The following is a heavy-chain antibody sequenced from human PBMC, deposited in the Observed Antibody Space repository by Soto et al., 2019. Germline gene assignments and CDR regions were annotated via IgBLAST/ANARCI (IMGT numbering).Heavy chain of an antibody. D-gene: IGHD3-10*01. CDR1: GFTFSSYA. Sequence: EVQLLESGGGLVQPGGSLRRSCAASGFTFSSYAMSWVRQAPGKGLEWVSIISGSGGSTYYADSVKGRFTISRDNSKNTLYLQMNSLTAEDTAVYYCAKHFVNGEVDYWGQGTLVTVSS. CDR2: ISGSGGST. J-gene: IGHJ4*02. CDR3: AKHFVNGEVDY. V-gene: IGHV3-23*01.